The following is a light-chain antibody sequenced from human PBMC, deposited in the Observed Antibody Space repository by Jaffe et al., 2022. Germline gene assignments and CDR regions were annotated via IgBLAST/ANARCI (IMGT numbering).Light chain of an antibody. V-gene: IGLV2-8*01. Sequence: QSALTQPPSASGSPGQSVTISCTGTSSDVGGYNYVSWYQQHPDKAPKLIIYEVSKRPSGVPDRFSGSKSGNTASLTVSGLQAEDEADYYCSSYAGSNTYVFGTGTKVTVL. J-gene: IGLJ1*01. CDR1: SSDVGGYNY. CDR2: EVS. CDR3: SSYAGSNTYV.